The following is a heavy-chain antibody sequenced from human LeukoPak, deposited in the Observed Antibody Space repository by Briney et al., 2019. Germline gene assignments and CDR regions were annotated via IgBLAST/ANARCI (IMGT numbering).Heavy chain of an antibody. CDR3: ARDALGQWFGELSRPDY. V-gene: IGHV1-2*06. CDR1: GYTFTGYY. D-gene: IGHD3-10*01. CDR2: INPNSGGT. Sequence: ASVKVSCKASGYTFTGYYMHWVRQAPGQGLEWMGRINPNSGGTNYAQKFQGRVTMTRDTSISTAYMELSRLRSDDTAVYYCARDALGQWFGELSRPDYWGQGTLVTASS. J-gene: IGHJ4*02.